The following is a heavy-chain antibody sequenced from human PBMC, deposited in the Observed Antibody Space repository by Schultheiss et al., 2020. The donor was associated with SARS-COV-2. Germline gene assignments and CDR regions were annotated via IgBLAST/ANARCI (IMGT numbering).Heavy chain of an antibody. CDR1: GDSVSSNSVA. J-gene: IGHJ6*02. D-gene: IGHD4-17*01. Sequence: SQTLSLTCAISGDSVSSNSVAWNWIRQSPSRGLEWLGGTYYRSKWYNDYAVSVQSRITINPDTSKNQFSLQLTSVTPEDTAVYYCARDYGAADVWGQGTTVTVSS. V-gene: IGHV6-1*01. CDR2: TYYRSKWYN. CDR3: ARDYGAADV.